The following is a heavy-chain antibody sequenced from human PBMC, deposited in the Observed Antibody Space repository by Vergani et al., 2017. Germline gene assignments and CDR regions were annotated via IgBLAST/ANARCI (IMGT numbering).Heavy chain of an antibody. Sequence: EVQLVESGGGLVQPGGSLRLSCAASGFTFSSYSMNWVRQAPGKGLEWVSYISSSSSTIYYADSVKGRFTISRVNAKNSLYLQMNSLRDEDTAVYYCARFIRVATTATNDDAFDIWGQGTMVTVSS. CDR2: ISSSSSTI. D-gene: IGHD5-12*01. V-gene: IGHV3-48*02. J-gene: IGHJ3*02. CDR1: GFTFSSYS. CDR3: ARFIRVATTATNDDAFDI.